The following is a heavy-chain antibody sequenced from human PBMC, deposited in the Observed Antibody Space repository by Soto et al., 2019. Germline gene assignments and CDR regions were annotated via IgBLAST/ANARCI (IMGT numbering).Heavy chain of an antibody. J-gene: IGHJ4*02. CDR3: ARDGTLYDGGAYYYLY. V-gene: IGHV1-69*13. CDR1: GGTFSRYA. Sequence: SVKVSCKASGGTFSRYALNWVRQAPGQGLEWMGGIIPMFGKANYAQKFQGRVTITADESTSTCYMELRSLISEDTAVYYCARDGTLYDGGAYYYLYWGQGTLVTVSS. CDR2: IIPMFGKA. D-gene: IGHD3-22*01.